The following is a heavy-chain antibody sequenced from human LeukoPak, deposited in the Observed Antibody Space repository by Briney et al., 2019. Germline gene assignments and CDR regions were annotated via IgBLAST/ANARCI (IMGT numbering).Heavy chain of an antibody. V-gene: IGHV3-48*01. Sequence: SGGSLRLSCAASGFTFSSYAMSWVRQAPGKGLEWVSYINSRSSTIYYADSVRGRFTISRDNAKNSLYLQMNSLKAEDTAIYYCAREVGTPQAFDIWGQGTMVAVSS. D-gene: IGHD1-26*01. CDR2: INSRSSTI. CDR1: GFTFSSYA. J-gene: IGHJ3*02. CDR3: AREVGTPQAFDI.